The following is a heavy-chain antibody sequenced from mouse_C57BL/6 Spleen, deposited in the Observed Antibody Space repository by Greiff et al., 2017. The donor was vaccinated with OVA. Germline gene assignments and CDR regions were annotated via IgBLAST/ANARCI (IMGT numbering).Heavy chain of an antibody. V-gene: IGHV1-80*01. CDR3: ARSLDYYGSSYDAMDY. CDR1: GYAFSSSW. D-gene: IGHD1-1*01. J-gene: IGHJ4*01. Sequence: QVHVKQSGAELVKPGASVKISCKASGYAFSSSWMNWVKQRPGKGLEWIGQIYPGDGDTNYNGKFKGKATLTADKSSSTAYMQLSSLTSEDSAVYFCARSLDYYGSSYDAMDYWGQGTSVTVSS. CDR2: IYPGDGDT.